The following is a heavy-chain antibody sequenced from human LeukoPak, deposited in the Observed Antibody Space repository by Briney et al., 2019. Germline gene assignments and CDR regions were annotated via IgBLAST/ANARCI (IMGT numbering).Heavy chain of an antibody. CDR3: ARESETSGMDV. CDR2: INSGGNT. V-gene: IGHV3-66*01. CDR1: GFTVNNNY. Sequence: GGSLRLSCAASGFTVNNNYMHWVRQAPGKGLEWVSLINSGGNTHSADSVKGRFTISRDNAKNSLYLQMNSLRAEDTAVYYCARESETSGMDVWGQGTTVTVSS. J-gene: IGHJ6*02.